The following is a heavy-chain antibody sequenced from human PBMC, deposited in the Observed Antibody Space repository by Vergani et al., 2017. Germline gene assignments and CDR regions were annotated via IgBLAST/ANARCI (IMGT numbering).Heavy chain of an antibody. J-gene: IGHJ5*02. D-gene: IGHD2-2*02. CDR1: GYTFTSYG. Sequence: QVQLVQSGAEVKKPGASVKVSCKASGYTFTSYGISWVRQAPGQGLEWIGWISAYNGNTNYAQKLQGRVTMTTDTSTSTAYMELRSLRSDDTAVYYCAREGYCSSTSCYTRWFDPWGQGTLVTVSS. CDR3: AREGYCSSTSCYTRWFDP. V-gene: IGHV1-18*01. CDR2: ISAYNGNT.